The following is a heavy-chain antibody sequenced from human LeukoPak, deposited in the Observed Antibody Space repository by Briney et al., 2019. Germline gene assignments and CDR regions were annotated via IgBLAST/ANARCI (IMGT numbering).Heavy chain of an antibody. Sequence: GASVKVSCKASGYTFTGYYMHWVRQAPGQGLEWMGRINPNSGGTNYAQKFQGRVTMTRDTSISTAYMELSRLRSDDTAVYYCARVRGYYGSGSYNGVYYFDYWGQGTLVTVSS. D-gene: IGHD3-10*01. CDR3: ARVRGYYGSGSYNGVYYFDY. CDR2: INPNSGGT. CDR1: GYTFTGYY. J-gene: IGHJ4*02. V-gene: IGHV1-2*06.